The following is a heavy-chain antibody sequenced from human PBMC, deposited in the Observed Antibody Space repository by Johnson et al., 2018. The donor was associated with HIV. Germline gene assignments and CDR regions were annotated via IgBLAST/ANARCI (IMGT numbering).Heavy chain of an antibody. V-gene: IGHV3-30*04. Sequence: QVQLVESGGGLIQPGGSLRLSCAASGFSLSGYAMHWVRQAPGKGLEWVAVISYDGSNKYYADSVKGRFTISRDNSKNTLYLQMNSLRAEDTAVYYWARERSLNEYSSSWDAFDIWGQGTMVTVSS. J-gene: IGHJ3*02. D-gene: IGHD6-6*01. CDR3: ARERSLNEYSSSWDAFDI. CDR2: ISYDGSNK. CDR1: GFSLSGYA.